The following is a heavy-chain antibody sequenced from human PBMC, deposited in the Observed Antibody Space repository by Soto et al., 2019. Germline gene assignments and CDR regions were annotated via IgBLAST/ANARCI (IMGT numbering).Heavy chain of an antibody. V-gene: IGHV4-59*11. D-gene: IGHD3-9*01. J-gene: IGHJ4*02. CDR3: ALAPGGDDWQADFDY. CDR1: GGSISNHY. CDR2: IYKNERT. Sequence: SETLSLTCTVSGGSISNHYWSWIRQPPGKGLEWLGYIYKNERTNYNPSLKSRATISVHTSKNQFSLGLSSVTAADTAVYFCALAPGGDDWQADFDYWGQRTQVTVSS.